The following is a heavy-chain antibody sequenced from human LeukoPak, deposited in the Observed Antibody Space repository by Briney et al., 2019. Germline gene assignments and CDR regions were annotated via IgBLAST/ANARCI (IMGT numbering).Heavy chain of an antibody. CDR3: AKSAYYDSSGFYREYYFDY. CDR2: ISGSDGST. Sequence: GGSLRLSCAASRFTFSNYAMSWVRQAPGKGLEWVSTISGSDGSTYYADSVKGRFTISRDNSKNTLHLQMNSLRAEDTAVYYCAKSAYYDSSGFYREYYFDYWGQGTLVTVSS. D-gene: IGHD3-22*01. CDR1: RFTFSNYA. J-gene: IGHJ4*02. V-gene: IGHV3-23*01.